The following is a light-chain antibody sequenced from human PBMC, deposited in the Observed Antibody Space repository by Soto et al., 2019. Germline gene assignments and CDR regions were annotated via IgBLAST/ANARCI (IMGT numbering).Light chain of an antibody. J-gene: IGLJ2*01. CDR2: GNS. Sequence: QSVLTQPPSVSGAPGQRVTISCTGSSSNIGAGYDVHWYQQLPGTAPKLLIYGNSNRPSGVPDRFSGSKSGTSASLAITGLQAADEADYYCQSYDSSLSGGDVVFGGGTKL. CDR3: QSYDSSLSGGDVV. V-gene: IGLV1-40*01. CDR1: SSNIGAGYD.